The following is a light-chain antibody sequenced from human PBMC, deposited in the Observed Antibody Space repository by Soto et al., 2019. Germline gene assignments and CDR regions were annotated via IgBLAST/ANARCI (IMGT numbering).Light chain of an antibody. J-gene: IGLJ2*01. CDR3: ASWDDNLNGPV. Sequence: QSVLTQPPSASGTPGQRVSISCSGSRSNIGRNTVNWYQHLPGTAPRLLIYNNNQRPLGIPDQFSGSKSGTSASLAISGLQSEDEADYFCASWDDNLNGPVFGGGTKLTVL. CDR2: NNN. V-gene: IGLV1-44*01. CDR1: RSNIGRNT.